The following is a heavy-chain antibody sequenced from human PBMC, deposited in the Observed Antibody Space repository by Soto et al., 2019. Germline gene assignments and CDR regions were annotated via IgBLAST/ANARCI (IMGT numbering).Heavy chain of an antibody. J-gene: IGHJ5*02. V-gene: IGHV4-59*08. Sequence: SAPLSLTCTCSGVSTSSYYWISIRHPPGKGLEWIGYIYYSWSTNYNPSLKSRVTISVDTSKNQFSLKLTSVTAADTAIYFCGRLNQEDFNRNRDWFDPWGQGILVTVS. CDR2: IYYSWST. CDR1: GVSTSSYY. CDR3: GRLNQEDFNRNRDWFDP.